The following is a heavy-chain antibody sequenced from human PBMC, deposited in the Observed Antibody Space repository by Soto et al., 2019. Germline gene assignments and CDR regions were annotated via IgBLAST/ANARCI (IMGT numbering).Heavy chain of an antibody. CDR3: ARGTAVAGTIRYWFDP. J-gene: IGHJ5*02. CDR2: INHSGST. Sequence: TSETLSLTCAVYGGSFSGYYWSWIRQPPGKGLEWIGEINHSGSTNYNLSLKSRVTISVDTSKNQFSLKLSSVTAADTAVYYCARGTAVAGTIRYWFDPWGQGTLVTVSS. D-gene: IGHD6-19*01. CDR1: GGSFSGYY. V-gene: IGHV4-34*01.